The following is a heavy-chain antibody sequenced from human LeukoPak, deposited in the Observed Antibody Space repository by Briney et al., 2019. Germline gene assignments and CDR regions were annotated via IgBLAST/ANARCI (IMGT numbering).Heavy chain of an antibody. J-gene: IGHJ1*01. CDR3: AKDGVGTGGWRI. CDR2: IRYDGSNK. V-gene: IGHV3-30*02. CDR1: GFTFSSYG. Sequence: GGSLRLSCAASGFTFSSYGMHWVRQAPGKGLEWVSFIRYDGSNKYYADSVKGRFTISRDNSKNTLYLQMNSLRGEDTAVYYCAKDGVGTGGWRIWGQGTLVTVSS. D-gene: IGHD6-19*01.